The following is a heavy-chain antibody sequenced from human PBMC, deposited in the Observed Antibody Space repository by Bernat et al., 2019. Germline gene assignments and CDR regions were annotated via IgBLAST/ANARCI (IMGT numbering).Heavy chain of an antibody. J-gene: IGHJ4*02. CDR3: ARSVEGAFDY. CDR1: GFTFSIYS. Sequence: EVQLVESGGGLVQPGGSLRLSCAGSGFTFSIYSKNWVRQAPGKGLEWIAYITSNTRTIHYADSVEGRFTISRDNGKSSLYLQMNSLRDEDTAVYYCARSVEGAFDYWGQGTLVTVAS. D-gene: IGHD6-19*01. CDR2: ITSNTRTI. V-gene: IGHV3-48*02.